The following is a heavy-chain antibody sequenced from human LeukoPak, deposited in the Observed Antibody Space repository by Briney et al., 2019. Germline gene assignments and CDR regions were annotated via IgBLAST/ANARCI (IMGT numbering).Heavy chain of an antibody. Sequence: PSETLSLTCTVSGGSTSSYYWSWIRQPPGKGLEWIGYVYYSGSTTYNPSLKSRVTISVDTSKNQFSLKLSSVTAADTAVYYCARAPYTSGFYFFDPWGQGTLVTVSS. D-gene: IGHD3-22*01. CDR1: GGSTSSYY. CDR2: VYYSGST. V-gene: IGHV4-59*13. J-gene: IGHJ5*02. CDR3: ARAPYTSGFYFFDP.